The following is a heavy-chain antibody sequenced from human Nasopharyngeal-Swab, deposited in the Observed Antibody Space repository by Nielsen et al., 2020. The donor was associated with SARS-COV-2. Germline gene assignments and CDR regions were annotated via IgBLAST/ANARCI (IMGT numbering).Heavy chain of an antibody. Sequence: GGSPRLSCAASGFSLSSYWMHWVRQAPGKGLSWVSRINPDGNTINYADSVKRRFTISRDTAKNTLYLQMSSLRVEDTAVYYCTRDTFGPTDSWGQGTLVTVSS. V-gene: IGHV3-74*01. J-gene: IGHJ4*02. CDR2: INPDGNTI. CDR1: GFSLSSYW. CDR3: TRDTFGPTDS. D-gene: IGHD2/OR15-2a*01.